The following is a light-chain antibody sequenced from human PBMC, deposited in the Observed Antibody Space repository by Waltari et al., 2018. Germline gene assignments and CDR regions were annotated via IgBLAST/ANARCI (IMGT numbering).Light chain of an antibody. V-gene: IGKV3-20*01. CDR2: HAS. CDR1: QSVSTY. CDR3: HQYVESPAT. Sequence: SCGASQSVSTYLAWSQQKPGQAPRLLIYHASTRATGIPDRFSGSGSGTDFSLTISRLEPEDFAMYYCHQYVESPATFGQGTKVEIK. J-gene: IGKJ1*01.